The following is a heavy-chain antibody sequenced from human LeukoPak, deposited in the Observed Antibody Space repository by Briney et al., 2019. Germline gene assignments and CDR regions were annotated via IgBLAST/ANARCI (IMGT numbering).Heavy chain of an antibody. CDR2: IYYSGST. V-gene: IGHV4-31*03. D-gene: IGHD6-25*01. CDR1: GGSISSGGYY. CDR3: ARVTKQRNYFDY. Sequence: PSQTLSLTCTVSGGSISSGGYYWRWIRQHPGKGLEWIGYIYYSGSTYYNPSLKSRVTISVDTSKNQFSLKLSSVTAADTAVYYCARVTKQRNYFDYWGQGTLVTVSS. J-gene: IGHJ4*02.